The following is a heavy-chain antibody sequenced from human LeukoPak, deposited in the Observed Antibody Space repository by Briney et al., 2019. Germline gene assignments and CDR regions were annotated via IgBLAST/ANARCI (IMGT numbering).Heavy chain of an antibody. D-gene: IGHD1-1*01. CDR1: GFTFSNYY. Sequence: GGSLRLSCAASGFTFSNYYLTWVRQAPGKGLEWVANINQDGSLEKYVDSVKGRFTISRDNAENSVYLQMNSLRAEDTAVYYCARDGHNGNDFDYWGQGTLVAVSS. CDR2: INQDGSLE. V-gene: IGHV3-7*01. J-gene: IGHJ4*02. CDR3: ARDGHNGNDFDY.